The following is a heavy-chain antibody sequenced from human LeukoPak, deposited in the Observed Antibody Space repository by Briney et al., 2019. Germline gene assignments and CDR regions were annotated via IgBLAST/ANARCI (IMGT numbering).Heavy chain of an antibody. J-gene: IGHJ6*03. CDR1: GFTVSSNY. CDR3: ARVYSSSFPNYYYYYMDV. V-gene: IGHV3-53*01. D-gene: IGHD6-6*01. CDR2: IYSGGST. Sequence: PGGSLRLSCAASGFTVSSNYMSWVRQAPGKGLEWVSVIYSGGSTYYADSVKGRFTISRDNSKNTLYLQMNSLRAEDTAVYYCARVYSSSFPNYYYYYMDVWGKGTTVTVSS.